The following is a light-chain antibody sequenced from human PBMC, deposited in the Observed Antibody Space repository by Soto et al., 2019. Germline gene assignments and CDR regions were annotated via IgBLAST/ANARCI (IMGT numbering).Light chain of an antibody. V-gene: IGKV1-5*03. Sequence: DIQMTQSPSTLSASVGDRVTITCRASQSISSWLAWYQQKPGKAPKLLIYKASTLESGVPSRFSGGGIGTEFSLSISSLQPDDFATYYCQQYSTYPYILGQGTKVDIK. CDR1: QSISSW. CDR2: KAS. CDR3: QQYSTYPYI. J-gene: IGKJ2*01.